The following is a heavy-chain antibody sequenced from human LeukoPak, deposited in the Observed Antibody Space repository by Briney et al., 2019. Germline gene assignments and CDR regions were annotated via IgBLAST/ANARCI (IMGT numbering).Heavy chain of an antibody. CDR1: GFSFSRYY. CDR3: TRAVGLGPGAHFDQ. D-gene: IGHD1-26*01. J-gene: IGHJ4*02. Sequence: GGSLRLSCAASGFSFSRYYMSWVRQTPGKALEWISYIPTSGISVQYADSVRGRFTASRDDAKNSLHLQMDSLRVEDTAVYYCTRAVGLGPGAHFDQWGQGALVIVSS. V-gene: IGHV3-11*01. CDR2: IPTSGISV.